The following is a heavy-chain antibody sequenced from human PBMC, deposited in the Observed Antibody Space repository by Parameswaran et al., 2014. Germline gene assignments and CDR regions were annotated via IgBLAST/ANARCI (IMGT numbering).Heavy chain of an antibody. CDR1: GFTFDDYA. CDR3: AREKRGSYYYGMDA. J-gene: IGHJ6*02. CDR2: ISWNSGSI. V-gene: IGHV3-9*01. D-gene: IGHD3-16*01. Sequence: SLKISCAASGFTFDDYAMHWVRQAPGKGLEWVSGISWNSGSIGYADSVKGRFTISKDNAKNSLYLEMNNLRAEDTALYYCAREKRGSYYYGMDAWGQGTTVTVSS.